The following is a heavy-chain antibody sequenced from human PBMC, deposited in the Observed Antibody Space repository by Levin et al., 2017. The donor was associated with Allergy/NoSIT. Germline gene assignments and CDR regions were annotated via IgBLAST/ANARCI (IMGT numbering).Heavy chain of an antibody. V-gene: IGHV3-7*01. CDR3: ATVSAAGTGFLDY. D-gene: IGHD6-13*01. J-gene: IGHJ4*02. Sequence: GGSLRLSCAASGFTFSTYWMSWIRRAPGKGLEWVANIKMDGTEKNYVNSVKGRFTISRDNAKNSLYLQMNSLRAEDTAVYYCATVSAAGTGFLDYWGQGTLVSVSS. CDR2: IKMDGTEK. CDR1: GFTFSTYW.